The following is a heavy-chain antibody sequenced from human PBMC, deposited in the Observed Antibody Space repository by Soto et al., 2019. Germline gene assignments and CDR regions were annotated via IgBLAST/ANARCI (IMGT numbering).Heavy chain of an antibody. CDR2: IIPIFGTA. Sequence: GASVKVSCKASGGTFSSYAISWVRRAPGQGLEWMGGIIPIFGTANYAQKFQGRVTITADESTSTAYMELSSLRSEDTAVYYCARGRLKLVTAIQYWFDPWGQGTLVTVSS. CDR3: ARGRLKLVTAIQYWFDP. CDR1: GGTFSSYA. V-gene: IGHV1-69*13. D-gene: IGHD2-21*02. J-gene: IGHJ5*02.